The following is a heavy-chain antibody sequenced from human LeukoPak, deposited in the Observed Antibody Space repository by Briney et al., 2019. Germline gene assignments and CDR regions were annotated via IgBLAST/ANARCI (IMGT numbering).Heavy chain of an antibody. CDR2: INSDGSSL. V-gene: IGHV3-74*03. D-gene: IGHD5-18*01. Sequence: GGSLRLSCAASGFTLNTYWMNWVRQAPGKGLVWVSRINSDGSSLTYADSVKGRFTVSRDNAKNTLYLQMNSLRAEDTAVYYCAKDKGDVDTAMVLWGIDYWGQGTLVTVSS. CDR3: AKDKGDVDTAMVLWGIDY. J-gene: IGHJ4*02. CDR1: GFTLNTYW.